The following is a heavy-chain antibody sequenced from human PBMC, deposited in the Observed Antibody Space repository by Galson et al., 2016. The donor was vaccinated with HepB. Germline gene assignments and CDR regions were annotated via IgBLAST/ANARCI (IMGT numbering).Heavy chain of an antibody. V-gene: IGHV2-5*02. Sequence: PALVKPTQTLTLTCTFSGFSLTTAGVGVGWIRQSPEKALEWLAHVYWDDDKRYSPSLRSRLTIIRDASKNQVVLTMSNVDPVDTGTYYCARRGGNCFPACGFDFWGQGIQVTVSS. CDR3: ARRGGNCFPACGFDF. CDR2: VYWDDDK. J-gene: IGHJ4*02. CDR1: GFSLTTAGVG. D-gene: IGHD2-21*01.